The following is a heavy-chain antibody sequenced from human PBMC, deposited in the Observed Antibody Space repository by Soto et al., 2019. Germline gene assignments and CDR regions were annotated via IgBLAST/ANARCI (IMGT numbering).Heavy chain of an antibody. J-gene: IGHJ4*02. D-gene: IGHD3-22*01. CDR1: GYSFSLYG. CDR3: ARDRLRGYDSSGFYS. CDR2: INPSDGNR. Sequence: ASVKVSRKASGYSFSLYGINLVGQAPGQGLEWMGWINPSDGNRNFAQKFEDRVTMTTATSTNTVFLELRSLKSDDTAIYYCARDRLRGYDSSGFYSWGQGTMVTVSS. V-gene: IGHV1-18*01.